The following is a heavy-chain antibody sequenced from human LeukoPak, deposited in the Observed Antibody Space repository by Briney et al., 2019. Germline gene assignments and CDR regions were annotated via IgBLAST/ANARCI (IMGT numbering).Heavy chain of an antibody. CDR1: GYTLTELS. CDR2: FDPEDGET. D-gene: IGHD6-6*01. J-gene: IGHJ3*02. CDR3: ATVVLSRDAFDI. Sequence: ASVKVSCKVSGYTLTELSMHWVRQAPGKGLEWMGGFDPEDGETIYAQKFQGRVTMTEDTSTDTAYMELSSLRSEDTAVYYCATVVLSRDAFDIWGQGTMVTVSS. V-gene: IGHV1-24*01.